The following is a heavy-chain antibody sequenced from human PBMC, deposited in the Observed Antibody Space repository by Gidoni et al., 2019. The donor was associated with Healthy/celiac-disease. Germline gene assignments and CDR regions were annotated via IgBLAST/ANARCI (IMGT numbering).Heavy chain of an antibody. CDR3: ARDGGSYYIDY. J-gene: IGHJ4*02. V-gene: IGHV3-33*01. CDR1: GFTFSSYG. CDR2: IWYDGSNK. D-gene: IGHD1-26*01. Sequence: QVQLVESGGGVVQPGRSLRLSCAASGFTFSSYGMHWVRQAPGKGLEWVAVIWYDGSNKYYADSVKGRFIISRDNSKNTLYLQMNSLRAEDTAVYYCARDGGSYYIDYWGQGTLVTVSS.